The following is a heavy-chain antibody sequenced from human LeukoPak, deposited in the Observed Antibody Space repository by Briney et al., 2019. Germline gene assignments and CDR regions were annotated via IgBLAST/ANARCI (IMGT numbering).Heavy chain of an antibody. CDR1: GFTFSSYS. CDR2: ISSSSSYI. Sequence: GGSLRLSCAASGFTFSSYSMNWVRQAPGKGLEWVSSISSSSSYIYYADSVKGRFTISRDNAKNSLYLQMNSLRAEDAAVYYCCYRGYSGSYMDFDYWGQGTLVTVSS. J-gene: IGHJ4*02. CDR3: CYRGYSGSYMDFDY. V-gene: IGHV3-21*01. D-gene: IGHD1-26*01.